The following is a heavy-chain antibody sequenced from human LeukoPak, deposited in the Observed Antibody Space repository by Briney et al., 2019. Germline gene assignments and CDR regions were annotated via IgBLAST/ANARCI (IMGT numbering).Heavy chain of an antibody. Sequence: SETLSLTCTVSGGSISSYYWSWIRQPAGKGLECIGRMYTSGSANYNPSLRGRATMSVDTSKKQFSLRLSSVTAADTAVYYCARSGSYSYYMDVWGKGTTVTVSS. J-gene: IGHJ6*03. CDR2: MYTSGSA. CDR3: ARSGSYSYYMDV. D-gene: IGHD3-10*01. CDR1: GGSISSYY. V-gene: IGHV4-4*07.